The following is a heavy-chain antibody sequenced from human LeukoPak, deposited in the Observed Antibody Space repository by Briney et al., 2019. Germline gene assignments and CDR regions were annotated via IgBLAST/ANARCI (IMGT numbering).Heavy chain of an antibody. CDR1: GFTFSSYG. J-gene: IGHJ4*02. V-gene: IGHV3-30*18. CDR3: AKDPKY. CDR2: ISYDGSNK. Sequence: PGGSLRLSCAASGFTFSSYGMHWVRQAPGKGLEWVAVISYDGSNKYYADSVKGQFTISRNNSKNTLYLQMNSLRAEDTAVYYCAKDPKYWGQGTLVTVSS.